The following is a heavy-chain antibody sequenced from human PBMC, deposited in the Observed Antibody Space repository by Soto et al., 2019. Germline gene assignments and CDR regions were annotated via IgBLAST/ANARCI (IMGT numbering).Heavy chain of an antibody. Sequence: PSETLSLTCTVAGDSITSSRYYWVWIRQPPGKGPEWIGTINNSGSTYYIPSLKSRLLISVDTSKSQFSLKLTSMTAADTAVYYCAQKLIGTMFEYWGLGALVTGSS. D-gene: IGHD1-20*01. J-gene: IGHJ4*01. CDR2: INNSGST. CDR3: AQKLIGTMFEY. V-gene: IGHV4-39*01. CDR1: GDSITSSRYY.